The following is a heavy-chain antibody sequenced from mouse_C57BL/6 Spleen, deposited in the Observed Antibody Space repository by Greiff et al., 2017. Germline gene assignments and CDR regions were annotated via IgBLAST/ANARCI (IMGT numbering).Heavy chain of an antibody. V-gene: IGHV1-64*01. CDR2: IHPNSGST. J-gene: IGHJ3*01. CDR1: GYTFTSYW. CDR3: ARSYSNTAWFAY. D-gene: IGHD2-5*01. Sequence: VQLQQPGAELVKPGASVKLSCKASGYTFTSYWMHWVKQRPGRGLEWIGMIHPNSGSTNYNEKFKSKATLTVDKSSSTAYMQLSSLTSEDSAVYYCARSYSNTAWFAYWGQGTLVTVSA.